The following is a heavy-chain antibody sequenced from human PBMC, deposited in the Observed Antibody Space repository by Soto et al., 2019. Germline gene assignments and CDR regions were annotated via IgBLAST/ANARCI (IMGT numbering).Heavy chain of an antibody. CDR2: INHSGST. J-gene: IGHJ6*02. Sequence: PSETLSLTCAVYSGSFSGYYWSRIRQPPGNGLEWIGEINHSGSTNYNLSLKSRVTISVDTSKNQFSLKLSSVTAADTAVYYCARGPSDLPLDIVVVPAASYYGMDVWGQGTTVTVSS. V-gene: IGHV4-34*01. CDR3: ARGPSDLPLDIVVVPAASYYGMDV. D-gene: IGHD2-2*01. CDR1: SGSFSGYY.